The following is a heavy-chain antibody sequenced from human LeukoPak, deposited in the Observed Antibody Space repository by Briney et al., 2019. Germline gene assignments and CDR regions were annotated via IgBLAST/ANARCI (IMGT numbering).Heavy chain of an antibody. Sequence: GGSLRLSCAASGFTVSSNYMSWVRQAPGKGLEWVSAISGSGGSTYYADSVKGRFTISRDNSKNTLYLQMNSLRAEDTAVYYCAKDSSGWSPYYFDYWGQGTLVTVSS. V-gene: IGHV3-23*01. CDR1: GFTVSSNY. D-gene: IGHD6-19*01. CDR2: ISGSGGST. CDR3: AKDSSGWSPYYFDY. J-gene: IGHJ4*02.